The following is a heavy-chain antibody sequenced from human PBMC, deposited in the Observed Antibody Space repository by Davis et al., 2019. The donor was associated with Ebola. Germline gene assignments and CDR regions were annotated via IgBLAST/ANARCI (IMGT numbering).Heavy chain of an antibody. CDR3: ARDKMVLTDNWLDP. D-gene: IGHD4/OR15-4a*01. J-gene: IGHJ5*02. Sequence: AASVKVSCKASGYTFTGYYMHWVRQAPGQGLEWMGWINPSSGGTNYAQKFQGRVTMTRDTSISTAYMELSRLRSDDTAVYYCARDKMVLTDNWLDPWGQGTLVTVSS. CDR2: INPSSGGT. CDR1: GYTFTGYY. V-gene: IGHV1-2*02.